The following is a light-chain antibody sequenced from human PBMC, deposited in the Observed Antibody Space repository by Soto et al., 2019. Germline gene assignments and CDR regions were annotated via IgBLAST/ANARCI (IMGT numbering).Light chain of an antibody. CDR3: VAWDDSLNGPV. CDR2: GNN. J-gene: IGLJ3*02. CDR1: SSNIGRNT. V-gene: IGLV1-44*01. Sequence: QSVLTQPPSASGTPGQRVTISCSGSSSNIGRNTVNWYQQLPGTAPKLLIYGNNQRPSGVPDRFSGSKSGTSASLAISGLQSEDEADYYCVAWDDSLNGPVFGGGPKLAVL.